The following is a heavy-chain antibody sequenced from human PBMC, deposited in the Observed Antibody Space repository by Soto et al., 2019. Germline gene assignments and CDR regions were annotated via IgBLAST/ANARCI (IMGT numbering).Heavy chain of an antibody. CDR1: GDYIHVGGYY. Sequence: SETLSLTCSVSGDYIHVGGYYWTWIRQRPGKGLEWMGYIYYTGKTCYNPSLESRLTMSVDRSKNQFSLRLTSVTAADTAVYFCGRDLTSHANCIDPWGQGTLVTVS. V-gene: IGHV4-30-4*01. CDR2: IYYTGKT. CDR3: GRDLTSHANCIDP. D-gene: IGHD2-2*01. J-gene: IGHJ5*02.